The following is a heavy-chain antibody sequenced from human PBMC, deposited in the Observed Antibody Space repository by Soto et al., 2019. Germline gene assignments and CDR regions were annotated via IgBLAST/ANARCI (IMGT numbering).Heavy chain of an antibody. CDR1: GFTVSSNY. D-gene: IGHD4-17*01. Sequence: EVQLVESGGGLVQPGGSLRLSCAASGFTVSSNYMSWVRQAPGKGLEWVSVIYSGGSTYYADSVKGRFTISRDNSKNTLYLQMNSLRAEDTAVYYCARATGEGSDYGDYVGLFYWYFDLWGRGTLVTVSS. V-gene: IGHV3-66*01. CDR2: IYSGGST. J-gene: IGHJ2*01. CDR3: ARATGEGSDYGDYVGLFYWYFDL.